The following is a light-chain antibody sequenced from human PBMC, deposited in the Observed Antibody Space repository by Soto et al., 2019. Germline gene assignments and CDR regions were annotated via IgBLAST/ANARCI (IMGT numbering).Light chain of an antibody. V-gene: IGLV2-11*01. CDR1: SSDVGGYNY. CDR2: DVN. J-gene: IGLJ1*01. Sequence: QSALTQPRSVSGSPGQSVAISCTGTSSDVGGYNYVSWYQQHPGKAPKLMIYDVNKRPSGVPDRFSGSKSGNTASLTISGLQDEDEADYYCCSFAGDPYVFATGTKLTVL. CDR3: CSFAGDPYV.